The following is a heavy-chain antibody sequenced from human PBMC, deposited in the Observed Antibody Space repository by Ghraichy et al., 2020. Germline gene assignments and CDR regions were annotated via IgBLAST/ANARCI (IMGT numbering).Heavy chain of an antibody. CDR2: INPSGGIT. CDR1: GYTFTNYY. J-gene: IGHJ4*02. CDR3: ARGPSPHSDY. Sequence: ASVKVSCKASGYTFTNYYMHWVRQAPGQGLEWMGIINPSGGITTYAQNFQGRVTMTRDTSTSTVYMELSSLRSEDTAVYYCARGPSPHSDYWGQGTLVTVSS. V-gene: IGHV1-46*01.